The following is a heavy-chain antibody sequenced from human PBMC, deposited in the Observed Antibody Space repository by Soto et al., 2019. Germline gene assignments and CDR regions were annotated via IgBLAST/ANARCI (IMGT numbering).Heavy chain of an antibody. CDR1: GYTFTGYY. J-gene: IGHJ4*02. Sequence: ASVEVSCRASGYTFTGYYMHWVRQAPGQGLEWMGWINPNSGGTNYAQKFQGRVTMTRDTSISTAYMELSRLRSDDTAVYYCARVGVGDGYNFDYWGQGTLVTAPQ. CDR3: ARVGVGDGYNFDY. D-gene: IGHD1-26*01. V-gene: IGHV1-2*02. CDR2: INPNSGGT.